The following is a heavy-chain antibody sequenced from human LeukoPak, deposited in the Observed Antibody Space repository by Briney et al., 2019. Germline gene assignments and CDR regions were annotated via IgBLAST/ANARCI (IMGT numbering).Heavy chain of an antibody. D-gene: IGHD7-27*01. CDR3: VRGGVWGLSSNWLEA. CDR1: GFTFSRHD. CDR2: FIPAGDR. V-gene: IGHV3-13*04. Sequence: GGSLRLSCEASGFTFSRHDMHWVRQAAGKGLEWVTGFIPAGDRYYAESVKGRFTISRENAKSSLYLEMNSLRVGDTAVYYCVRGGVWGLSSNWLEAWGQGTLVIVSS. J-gene: IGHJ5*02.